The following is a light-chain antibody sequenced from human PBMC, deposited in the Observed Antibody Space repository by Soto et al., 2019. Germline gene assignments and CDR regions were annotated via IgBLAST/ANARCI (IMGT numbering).Light chain of an antibody. CDR1: LGISNY. V-gene: IGKV1-27*01. CDR2: AAS. J-gene: IGKJ1*01. Sequence: DIHMTQSPASLSASVGDRVTTTCRASLGISNYLAWYQQKPAKVTKLLIYAASTLQSGVPSRFSGSGSGTDFTLTISSLQPEDVATYYCQKYNSAPLTFGQGTKVEIK. CDR3: QKYNSAPLT.